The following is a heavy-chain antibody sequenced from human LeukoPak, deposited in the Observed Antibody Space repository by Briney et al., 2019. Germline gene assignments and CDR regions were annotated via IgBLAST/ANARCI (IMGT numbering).Heavy chain of an antibody. J-gene: IGHJ6*02. Sequence: GASVKVSCKASGYTFTSYDINWVRQATGQGLEWMGWMNPNSGNTGYAQKLQGRVTMTTDTSTSTAYMELRSLRSDDTAVYYCARELVRGVISVSESMDVWGQGTTVTVSS. CDR1: GYTFTSYD. V-gene: IGHV1-8*01. CDR2: MNPNSGNT. D-gene: IGHD3-10*01. CDR3: ARELVRGVISVSESMDV.